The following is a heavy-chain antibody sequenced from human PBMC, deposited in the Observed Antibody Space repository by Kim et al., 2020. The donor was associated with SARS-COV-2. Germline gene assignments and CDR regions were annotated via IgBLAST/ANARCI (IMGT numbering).Heavy chain of an antibody. CDR3: ARRIAVAGRGYYGMDV. D-gene: IGHD6-19*01. CDR2: IYPGDSDT. CDR1: GYTFTSYW. V-gene: IGHV5-51*01. Sequence: GESLKISCKGSGYTFTSYWIGWVRQMPGKGLEWMGIIYPGDSDTRYSPSFQGQVTISADKSISTAYLQWSSLKASDTAMYYCARRIAVAGRGYYGMDVWGQGTTVTVSS. J-gene: IGHJ6*02.